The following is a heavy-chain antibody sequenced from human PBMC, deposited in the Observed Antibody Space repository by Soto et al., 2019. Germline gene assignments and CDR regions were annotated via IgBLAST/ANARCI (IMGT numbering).Heavy chain of an antibody. D-gene: IGHD6-6*01. CDR1: GFTVSSNY. J-gene: IGHJ2*01. Sequence: GGSLRLSCAASGFTVSSNYMSWVRQAPGKGLEWVSVIYSGGSTYYADSVKGRFTISRDNSKNTLYLQMNSLRAEDTAVYYCASSSTSDNWYFDLWGRGTLVTVSS. V-gene: IGHV3-53*01. CDR2: IYSGGST. CDR3: ASSSTSDNWYFDL.